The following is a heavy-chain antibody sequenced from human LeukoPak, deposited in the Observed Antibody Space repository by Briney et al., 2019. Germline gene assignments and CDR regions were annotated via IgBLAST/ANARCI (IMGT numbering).Heavy chain of an antibody. Sequence: GGSLRLSCAASEFTFKNYAMTWVRQAPGKGLEWVSSISASGSSTYYADSVKGRFTISRDNSKNTLYLQINSLRAKDTALYYCAKGYNNYAGWGQGALVTVSS. J-gene: IGHJ4*02. CDR3: AKGYNNYAG. D-gene: IGHD4-11*01. V-gene: IGHV3-23*01. CDR1: EFTFKNYA. CDR2: ISASGSST.